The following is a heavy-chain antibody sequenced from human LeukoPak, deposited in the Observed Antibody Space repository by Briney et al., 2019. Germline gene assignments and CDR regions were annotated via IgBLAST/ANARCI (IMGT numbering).Heavy chain of an antibody. D-gene: IGHD6-13*01. CDR3: ARRLVAAAGTWFDP. V-gene: IGHV3-7*01. CDR2: IKQDGSEK. Sequence: PGGSLRLSCAASGFAFSSYWMSWVRQAPGKGLEWVANIKQDGSEKYYVDSVKGRYTISRDNAKNSLYLQMNSLRAEDTAVYYCARRLVAAAGTWFDPWGQGTLVTVSS. CDR1: GFAFSSYW. J-gene: IGHJ5*02.